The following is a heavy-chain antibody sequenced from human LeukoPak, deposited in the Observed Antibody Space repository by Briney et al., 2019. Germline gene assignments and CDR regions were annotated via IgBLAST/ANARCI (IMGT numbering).Heavy chain of an antibody. Sequence: GRSLRLSCAASGFTSSSYGMHWVRQAPGKGLEWVAVIWYDGSNKYYADSVRGRFTISRDNSKNTLYLQMNSLRAEDTAVYYCARGIAAAGLDYWGQGTLVTVSS. V-gene: IGHV3-33*01. J-gene: IGHJ4*02. CDR3: ARGIAAAGLDY. CDR2: IWYDGSNK. CDR1: GFTSSSYG. D-gene: IGHD6-13*01.